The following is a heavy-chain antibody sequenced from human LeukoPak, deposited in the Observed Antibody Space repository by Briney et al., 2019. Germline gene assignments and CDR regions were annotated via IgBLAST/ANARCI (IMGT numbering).Heavy chain of an antibody. V-gene: IGHV4-38-2*02. J-gene: IGHJ4*02. Sequence: SETLSLTCAVSKYSITSGYFWGWIRQPPGKGLEWIASIYHSGTTYYNPSLRNRVTLFVDTSKNQFSLKLTSLTAADTAVYYCARDGVFHDSDGYSFDYWGQGTLVTVSS. CDR3: ARDGVFHDSDGYSFDY. CDR1: KYSITSGYF. CDR2: IYHSGTT. D-gene: IGHD3-22*01.